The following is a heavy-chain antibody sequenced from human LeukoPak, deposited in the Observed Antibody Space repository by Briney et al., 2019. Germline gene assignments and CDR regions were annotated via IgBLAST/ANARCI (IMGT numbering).Heavy chain of an antibody. V-gene: IGHV4-39*07. CDR3: AGRGSSSGTFDV. Sequence: SETLSLTCTVSGGSISSSSYYWGWIRQPPGKGLEWIGSIYYSGSTYYNPSLKSRVTISVDTSKNQFSLKLASLTAADTALYHCAGRGSSSGTFDVWGPGTFVTVSS. CDR2: IYYSGST. J-gene: IGHJ3*01. D-gene: IGHD2-2*01. CDR1: GGSISSSSYY.